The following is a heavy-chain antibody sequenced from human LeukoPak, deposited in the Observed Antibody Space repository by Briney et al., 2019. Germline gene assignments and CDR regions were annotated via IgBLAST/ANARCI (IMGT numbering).Heavy chain of an antibody. Sequence: ASVKVSCKASGYTFTGYYMHWVRQAPGQGLEWMGWINPNSGGTNYAQKFQGRVTMTRDTPISTASMELSRLRSDDTAVYYCARDYTSRRGYMDVWGKGTTVTVSS. CDR3: ARDYTSRRGYMDV. CDR1: GYTFTGYY. V-gene: IGHV1-2*02. CDR2: INPNSGGT. J-gene: IGHJ6*03. D-gene: IGHD3-16*01.